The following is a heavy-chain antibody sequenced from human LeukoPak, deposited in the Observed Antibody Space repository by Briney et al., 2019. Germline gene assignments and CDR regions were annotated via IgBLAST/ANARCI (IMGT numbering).Heavy chain of an antibody. J-gene: IGHJ4*02. CDR2: ISYSGIT. CDR3: AAYFYDHTCYLG. Sequence: SETLSLTCTVSGGSISSTGNHWGWIRQPPGKGLEWIGSISYSGITYYNPSLESRVTISVDTSKNRFSLKVASVTAAVTAVYYCAAYFYDHTCYLGCGQGTLVTVSS. CDR1: GGSISSTGNH. D-gene: IGHD3-22*01. V-gene: IGHV4-39*01.